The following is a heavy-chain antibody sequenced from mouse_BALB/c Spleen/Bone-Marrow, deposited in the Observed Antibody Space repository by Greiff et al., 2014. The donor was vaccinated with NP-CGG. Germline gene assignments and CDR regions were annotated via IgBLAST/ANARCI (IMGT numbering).Heavy chain of an antibody. V-gene: IGHV1-31*01. J-gene: IGHJ3*01. CDR2: INPYNGAT. CDR1: GYSFTAYY. Sequence: VQLKQSXPELVKPGASVKISCKASGYSFTAYYIHWVKQSHVKSLEWIGRINPYNGATSYNQNFKDKASLTVDKSSSTAYMELHSLTSEDSAVYYCARKGNYGWFAYWGQGTLVTVSA. CDR3: ARKGNYGWFAY. D-gene: IGHD2-1*01.